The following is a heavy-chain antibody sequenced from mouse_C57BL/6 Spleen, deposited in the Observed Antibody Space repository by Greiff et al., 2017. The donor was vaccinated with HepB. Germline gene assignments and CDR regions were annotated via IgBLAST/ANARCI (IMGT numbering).Heavy chain of an antibody. CDR3: ARPLMITTVYYYAMDY. CDR1: GYTFTDYN. V-gene: IGHV1-18*01. CDR2: INPNNGGT. J-gene: IGHJ4*01. Sequence: VQLKQSGPELVKPGASVKIPCKASGYTFTDYNMDWVKQSHGKSLEWIGDINPNNGGTIYNQKFKGKATLTVDKSSSTAYMELRSLTSEDTAVYYCARPLMITTVYYYAMDYWGQGTSVTVSS. D-gene: IGHD2-4*01.